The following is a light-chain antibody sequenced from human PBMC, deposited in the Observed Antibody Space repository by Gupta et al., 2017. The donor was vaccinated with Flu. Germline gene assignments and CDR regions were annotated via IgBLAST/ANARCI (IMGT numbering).Light chain of an antibody. Sequence: QSALTQPASVSGSPGQSITNSCTGTSSDIGAYNFVSWYQQHPGKAPKLMIYEVNDRPSGVSNRFSGSKSGNTASLTISGLQAADEATYHCSSYTISSTWVFGGGTKVTVL. CDR3: SSYTISSTWV. V-gene: IGLV2-14*01. CDR1: SSDIGAYNF. J-gene: IGLJ2*01. CDR2: EVN.